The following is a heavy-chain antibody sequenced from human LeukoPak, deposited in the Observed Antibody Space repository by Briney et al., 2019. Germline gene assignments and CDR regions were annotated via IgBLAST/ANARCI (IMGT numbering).Heavy chain of an antibody. CDR2: ISYSGST. D-gene: IGHD3-10*01. V-gene: IGHV4-39*01. CDR3: ASPARGGSIDS. J-gene: IGHJ4*02. Sequence: PSETLSLTCSVSGGSISSSSYYWGWIRQPPGQGLEWIGSISYSGSTYYNPSLKSRVTISVDTSKNQFSLKVTSVTAADTAVYYCASPARGGSIDSWGQGTLVTVSS. CDR1: GGSISSSSYY.